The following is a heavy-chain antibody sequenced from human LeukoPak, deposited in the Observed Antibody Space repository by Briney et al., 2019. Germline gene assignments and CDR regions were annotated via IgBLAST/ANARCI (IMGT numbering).Heavy chain of an antibody. D-gene: IGHD6-19*01. CDR1: GGTFSSYE. CDR2: IIPMFGTA. V-gene: IGHV1-69*06. J-gene: IGHJ4*02. Sequence: WASVKVSCKASGGTFSSYEISWVRQAPGQGLEWMGGIIPMFGTAKYAQKFQGRVTLTEDTSTDTSYMELTSLTFEDTAIYYCATAAQWLYDYWGQGTLVTVSS. CDR3: ATAAQWLYDY.